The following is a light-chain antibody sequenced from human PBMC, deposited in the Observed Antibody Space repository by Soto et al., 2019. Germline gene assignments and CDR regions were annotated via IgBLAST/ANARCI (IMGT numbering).Light chain of an antibody. CDR2: GAS. J-gene: IGKJ4*01. CDR3: QQYNKWPPLT. V-gene: IGKV3-15*01. CDR1: QSVSSN. Sequence: EIVMTQSPATLSVSPGERATLSCRASQSVSSNLAWYQQKPGQPPRLLIYGASTRATGIPARFSGSGSGTEFTLTISSLLSEDFAVYYCQQYNKWPPLTFGGGTKVEIK.